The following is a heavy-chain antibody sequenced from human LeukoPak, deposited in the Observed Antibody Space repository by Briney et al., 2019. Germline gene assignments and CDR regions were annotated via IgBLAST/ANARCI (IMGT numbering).Heavy chain of an antibody. J-gene: IGHJ4*02. CDR1: GGSIRSSYYY. V-gene: IGHV4-39*07. CDR2: INHSGST. CDR3: ARGRGEYCSSTSCSRPDY. D-gene: IGHD2-2*01. Sequence: PSETLSLTCTVSGGSIRSSYYYWGWIRQPPGKGLEWIGEINHSGSTNYNPSLKSRVTISVDTSKNQFSLKLSSVTAADTAVYYCARGRGEYCSSTSCSRPDYWGQGTLVTVSS.